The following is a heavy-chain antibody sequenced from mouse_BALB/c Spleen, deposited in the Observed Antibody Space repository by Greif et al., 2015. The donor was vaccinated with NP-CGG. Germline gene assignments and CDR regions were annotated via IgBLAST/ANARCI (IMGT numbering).Heavy chain of an antibody. CDR2: IDPANGNT. CDR1: GFNIKDTY. D-gene: IGHD5-1*01. V-gene: IGHV14-3*02. J-gene: IGHJ4*01. CDR3: ALSTYMDY. Sequence: VQLQQPGAELVKPGASVKLSCTASGFNIKDTYMHWVKQRPEQGLEWIGRIDPANGNTKYDPKFQGKATITADTSSNTAYLQLSSLTSEDTAVYYCALSTYMDYWGQGTSVTVSS.